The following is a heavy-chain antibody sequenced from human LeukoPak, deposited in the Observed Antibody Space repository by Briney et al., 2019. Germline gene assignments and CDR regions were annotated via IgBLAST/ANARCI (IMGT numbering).Heavy chain of an antibody. V-gene: IGHV3-21*01. Sequence: GGSLRLSCAASGFTFSNYSMNWVRQAPGKGLEWVSSISSSSYIYYADSVKGRFTISRDNAKNSLYLQMNSLRAEDTAVYYCARDLDCSGGSCYPSGMDVWGQGTTVTVSS. CDR3: ARDLDCSGGSCYPSGMDV. CDR1: GFTFSNYS. J-gene: IGHJ6*02. CDR2: ISSSSYI. D-gene: IGHD2-15*01.